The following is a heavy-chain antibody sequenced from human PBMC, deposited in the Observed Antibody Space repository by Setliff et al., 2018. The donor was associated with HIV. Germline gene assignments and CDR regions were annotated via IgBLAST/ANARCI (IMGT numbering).Heavy chain of an antibody. CDR2: FDPEDDET. J-gene: IGHJ3*02. CDR3: ATSGFYDILTGPTPGVFDI. CDR1: GYTLRELS. Sequence: ASVKVSCMVSGYTLRELSIHWVRQAPGEGLEWMGGFDPEDDETVYAEKFQGRVTMTEDTSTDTAYMALSSLRSEDTAMYYCATSGFYDILTGPTPGVFDIWGQGTMVTVSS. V-gene: IGHV1-24*01. D-gene: IGHD3-9*01.